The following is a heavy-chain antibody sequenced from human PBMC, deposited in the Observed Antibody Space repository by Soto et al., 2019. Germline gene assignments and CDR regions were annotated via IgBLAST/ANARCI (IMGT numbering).Heavy chain of an antibody. J-gene: IGHJ4*02. V-gene: IGHV4-59*11. CDR2: IYYSGST. CDR1: GGSIINHY. CDR3: ARANWYSEY. Sequence: QVQLQESGPGLVKPSETLSLTCTVSGGSIINHYWSWIRQPPGKGLEWIGYIYYSGSTNYNPSLKSRLTISVDTSKNQFSLNLTSLTAADTAIYYCARANWYSEYWGQGTLVTVSS. D-gene: IGHD7-27*01.